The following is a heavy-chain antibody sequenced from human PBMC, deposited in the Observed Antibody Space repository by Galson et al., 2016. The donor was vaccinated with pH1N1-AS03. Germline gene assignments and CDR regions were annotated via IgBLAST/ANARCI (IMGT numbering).Heavy chain of an antibody. J-gene: IGHJ3*01. CDR2: ISGSGGRT. CDR1: GFTFSNYA. Sequence: SLRLSCAASGFTFSNYAMTWVRQAPGKGLEWVSSISGSGGRTNSADSVRDRFSISRDNSKNTLFLQINILRADDTAVYYCNKKFYYDSSGHHLDVADVWGQGTAVTVSS. V-gene: IGHV3-23*01. D-gene: IGHD3-22*01. CDR3: NKKFYYDSSGHHLDVADV.